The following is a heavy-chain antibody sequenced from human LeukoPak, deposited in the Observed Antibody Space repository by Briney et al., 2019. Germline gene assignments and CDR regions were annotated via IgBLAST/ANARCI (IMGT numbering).Heavy chain of an antibody. V-gene: IGHV4-34*01. D-gene: IGHD2-2*01. CDR1: GGSFSGYY. CDR3: AGSQGYCSSTSCYPIEYNWFDP. J-gene: IGHJ5*01. CDR2: INHSGST. Sequence: SETLSLTCAVYGGSFSGYYWSWIRQPPGKGLEWIGEINHSGSTNYNPSLKSRVTISVDTSKNQFSLKLSSVTAADTAVYYCAGSQGYCSSTSCYPIEYNWFDPWGQGTTVTVSS.